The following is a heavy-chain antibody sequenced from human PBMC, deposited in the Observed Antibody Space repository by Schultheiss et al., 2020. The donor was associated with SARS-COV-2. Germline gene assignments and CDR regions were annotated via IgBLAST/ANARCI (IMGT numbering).Heavy chain of an antibody. CDR2: IWYDGSNK. V-gene: IGHV3-33*08. Sequence: GGSLRLSCAASGFTFSSYGMHWVRQAPGKGLEWVAVIWYDGSNKYYADSVKGRFTISRDNAKNSLYLQMNSLRAEDTAVYYCARDQDYGWFDPWGQGTLVTVSS. CDR1: GFTFSSYG. J-gene: IGHJ5*02. CDR3: ARDQDYGWFDP. D-gene: IGHD4-17*01.